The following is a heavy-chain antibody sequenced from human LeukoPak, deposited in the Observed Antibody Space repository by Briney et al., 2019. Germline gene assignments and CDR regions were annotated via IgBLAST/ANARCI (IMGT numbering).Heavy chain of an antibody. D-gene: IGHD1-26*01. J-gene: IGHJ4*02. CDR2: ISYDGSNK. V-gene: IGHV3-30*01. CDR3: ARMGRVGATPYFDY. Sequence: GGSLRLSCAASGFTFSSYAMHWVRQAPGKGLEWVAVISYDGSNKYYADSVKGRFTISRDNSKNTLYLQMNSLRAEDTAVYYCARMGRVGATPYFDYWGRGTLVTVSS. CDR1: GFTFSSYA.